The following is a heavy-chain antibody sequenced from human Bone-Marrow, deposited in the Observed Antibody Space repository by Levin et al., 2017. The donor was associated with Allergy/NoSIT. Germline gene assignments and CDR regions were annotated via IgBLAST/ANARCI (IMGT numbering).Heavy chain of an antibody. CDR1: GFTIDSNY. J-gene: IGHJ4*02. CDR3: ASGPGVAATGSDY. D-gene: IGHD6-13*01. V-gene: IGHV3-53*01. CDR2: IYSGINT. Sequence: GGSLRLSCAASGFTIDSNYLSWIRQAPGKGLEWISVIYSGINTYYADFVEDRFSISRDSSRNKVYLQMNSLRAEDTAVYYCASGPGVAATGSDYWGQGALVTVSS.